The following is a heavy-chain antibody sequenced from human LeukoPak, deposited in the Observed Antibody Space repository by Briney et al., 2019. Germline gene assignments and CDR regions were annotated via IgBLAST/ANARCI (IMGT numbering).Heavy chain of an antibody. V-gene: IGHV4-34*01. J-gene: IGHJ1*01. D-gene: IGHD6-13*01. CDR2: IDHSGST. Sequence: PETLSLTCAVYGGSFSDYYWSWIRQPPGKGLEWIGEIDHSGSTNYNPSLKSRVTISVDTSKNQFSLNLSSVTAADTAVYYCARGPPFGQQLAPAAEYFQHWGQGTLVTVSS. CDR3: ARGPPFGQQLAPAAEYFQH. CDR1: GGSFSDYY.